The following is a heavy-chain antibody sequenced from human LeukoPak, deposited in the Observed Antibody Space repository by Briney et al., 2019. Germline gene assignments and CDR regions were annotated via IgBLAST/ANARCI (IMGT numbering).Heavy chain of an antibody. CDR3: ARNGGVAATKFADV. V-gene: IGHV4-59*01. CDR2: IYYSGST. Sequence: SETLSLTCTVSGGSISSYYWSWIRQPPGKGLEWIGYIYYSGSTNYNPSLKSRVTISVDTSKNQFSLKLSSVTAADTAVYYCARNGGVAATKFADVWGKGTTVTISS. J-gene: IGHJ6*04. D-gene: IGHD2-15*01. CDR1: GGSISSYY.